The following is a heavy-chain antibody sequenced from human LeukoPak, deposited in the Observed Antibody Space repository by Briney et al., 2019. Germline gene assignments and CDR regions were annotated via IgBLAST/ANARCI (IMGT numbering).Heavy chain of an antibody. D-gene: IGHD6-19*01. J-gene: IGHJ4*02. V-gene: IGHV4-59*08. CDR3: ARRRTGIAVAGYCFDY. Sequence: PSETLSLTCTVSGGSISSYYWSWIRQPPGKGLEWIGYIYYSGSTNYNPSLKSRVTISVDTSKNQFSLKLSSVTAADTAVYYCARRRTGIAVAGYCFDYWGQGTLVTVSS. CDR2: IYYSGST. CDR1: GGSISSYY.